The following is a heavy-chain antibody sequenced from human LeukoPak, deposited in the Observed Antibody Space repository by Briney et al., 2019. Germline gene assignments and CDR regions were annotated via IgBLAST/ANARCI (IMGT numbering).Heavy chain of an antibody. CDR2: IYSGGST. D-gene: IGHD6-19*01. J-gene: IGHJ4*02. Sequence: GGSLRLSCAASGFTVSSNYMSWLRQAPGKGLEWVAVIYSGGSTYYAVSVKGRFTISRDNSKNTLYLQMNSLRAEDTAVYYCARGGYSSGHGYYWGQGTLVTVSS. V-gene: IGHV3-66*01. CDR1: GFTVSSNY. CDR3: ARGGYSSGHGYY.